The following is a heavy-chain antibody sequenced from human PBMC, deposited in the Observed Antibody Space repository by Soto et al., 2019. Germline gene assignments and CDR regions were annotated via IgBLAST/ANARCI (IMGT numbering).Heavy chain of an antibody. J-gene: IGHJ6*02. V-gene: IGHV5-51*01. CDR3: ARHPELGSSFHYGMDV. CDR2: IYPGDSDT. D-gene: IGHD7-27*01. CDR1: GFNFPTFW. Sequence: GESLKISCKHSGFNFPTFWIGWVRQMPGKGLEWMGIIYPGDSDTRYSPSFQGQVTISADKSISTAYLQWSSLKASDTAMYYCARHPELGSSFHYGMDVWGQGTTVTVSS.